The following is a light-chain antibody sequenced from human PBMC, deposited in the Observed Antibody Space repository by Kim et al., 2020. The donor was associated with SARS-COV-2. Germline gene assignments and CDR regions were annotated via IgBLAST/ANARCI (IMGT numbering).Light chain of an antibody. J-gene: IGKJ4*01. CDR1: RTVSSF. Sequence: LSPGERATLSCRASRTVSSFLAWYQQKPGQAPRLLIYDASSRATGIPARFSGSGSGTDFTLTISSLEPEDFAVYYCQQRSDWPLTFGGGTKVDIK. CDR3: QQRSDWPLT. V-gene: IGKV3-11*01. CDR2: DAS.